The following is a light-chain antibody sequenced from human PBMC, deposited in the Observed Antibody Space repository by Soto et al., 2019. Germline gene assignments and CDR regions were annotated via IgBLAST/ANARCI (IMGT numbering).Light chain of an antibody. Sequence: DIVMTQSPDSLAVSLGERATINCKSSQSVLYSSNNKNYLAWYQQKPGQPPKLLIYWAYTRESGVPDRFSGSGSGTDFTLTISSLQAEDVAFYYCQQYYSTPLTFGQGNKVEIK. CDR2: WAY. J-gene: IGKJ1*01. CDR1: QSVLYSSNNKNY. CDR3: QQYYSTPLT. V-gene: IGKV4-1*01.